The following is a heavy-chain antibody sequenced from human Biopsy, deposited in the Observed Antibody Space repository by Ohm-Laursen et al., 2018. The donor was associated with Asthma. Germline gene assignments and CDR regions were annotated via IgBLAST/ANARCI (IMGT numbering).Heavy chain of an antibody. Sequence: SETLSLTCTVSGGSISSGGYYWSWIRQHPGKGLEWIGYIYYSGSTYYNPSLESRVIISVDMSKNQFSLNLSSVTAADTAVYYCARDGGGAAASPWGQGTLVTVSS. CDR2: IYYSGST. D-gene: IGHD2-2*01. CDR1: GGSISSGGYY. J-gene: IGHJ5*02. V-gene: IGHV4-31*03. CDR3: ARDGGGAAASP.